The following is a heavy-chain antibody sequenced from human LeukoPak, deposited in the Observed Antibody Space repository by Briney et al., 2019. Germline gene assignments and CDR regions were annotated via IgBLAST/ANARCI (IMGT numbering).Heavy chain of an antibody. J-gene: IGHJ4*02. CDR2: IWSDGTNK. CDR3: ARDAQRGFDYSNSLQN. V-gene: IGHV3-33*01. D-gene: IGHD4-11*01. CDR1: GFTFSHYG. Sequence: PGGSLKLSCAAAGFTFSHYGMHWVRQAPGKGLEWVAVIWSDGTNKYYAASVKGRFSISRDDSGKTVYLQMNSLRPEDTGIYYCARDAQRGFDYSNSLQNWGQGTPVTVST.